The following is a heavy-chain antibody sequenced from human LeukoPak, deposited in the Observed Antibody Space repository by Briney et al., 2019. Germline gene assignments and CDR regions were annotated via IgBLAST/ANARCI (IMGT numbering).Heavy chain of an antibody. V-gene: IGHV4-30-4*08. Sequence: PSETLSLTCTVSGGFISSSSYYWSWIRQPPGKGLEWIGYIYYSGSTYYNPSLKSRVTISVDTSKNQFSLKLSSVTAADTAVYYCARGTYSGSYGSDYWGQGTLVTVSS. J-gene: IGHJ4*02. CDR1: GGFISSSSYY. D-gene: IGHD1-26*01. CDR3: ARGTYSGSYGSDY. CDR2: IYYSGST.